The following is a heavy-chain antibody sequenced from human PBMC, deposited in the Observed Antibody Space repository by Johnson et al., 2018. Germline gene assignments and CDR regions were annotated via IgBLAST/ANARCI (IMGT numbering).Heavy chain of an antibody. Sequence: VQLVQSGGGLVQPGGSLRLSCAASGFTFSSYSMNWVRQAPGKGLEWVSYISSSSSTIYYADSVKGRFTISRDNDKNSLYLQMNSLRAEDTAVYYCARDGDSGGYYHTCAFDIWGQGTMVTVSS. CDR1: GFTFSSYS. CDR2: ISSSSSTI. V-gene: IGHV3-48*01. J-gene: IGHJ3*02. CDR3: ARDGDSGGYYHTCAFDI. D-gene: IGHD3-22*01.